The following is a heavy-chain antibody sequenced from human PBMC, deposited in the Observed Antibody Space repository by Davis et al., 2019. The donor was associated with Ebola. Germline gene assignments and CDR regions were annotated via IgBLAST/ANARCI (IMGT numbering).Heavy chain of an antibody. Sequence: SETLSLTCTVSGGSISSYYWSWIRQPPGKGLEWIGYIYYSGSTNYNPSLKSRVTISVDTSKNQFSLKLSSVTAADTAVYYCARGEVRYCSSTSCYSYGMDVWGQGTTVTVSS. CDR2: IYYSGST. CDR1: GGSISSYY. V-gene: IGHV4-59*08. D-gene: IGHD2-2*02. CDR3: ARGEVRYCSSTSCYSYGMDV. J-gene: IGHJ6*02.